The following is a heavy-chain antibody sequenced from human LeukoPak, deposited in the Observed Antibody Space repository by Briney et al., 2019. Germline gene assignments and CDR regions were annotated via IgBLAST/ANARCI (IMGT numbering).Heavy chain of an antibody. J-gene: IGHJ4*02. D-gene: IGHD2-8*02. CDR3: ARFTGGSDFDY. V-gene: IGHV4-61*02. CDR1: GGSISSGSYY. CDR2: IYTSGST. Sequence: SETLSLTCTVSGGSISSGSYYWSWIRQPAGKGLEWIGRIYTSGSTNYNPSLKSRVTISVDTSKNQFSLKLSSVTAADTAVYYCARFTGGSDFDYWGQGTLVTVSS.